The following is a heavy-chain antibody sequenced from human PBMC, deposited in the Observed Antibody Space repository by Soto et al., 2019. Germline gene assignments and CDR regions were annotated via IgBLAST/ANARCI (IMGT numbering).Heavy chain of an antibody. V-gene: IGHV4-61*08. J-gene: IGHJ4*02. D-gene: IGHD2-8*02. Sequence: SETLSLTCTVSGGSISSGDYYWSWIRQPPGKGLEWIGYIYYSGSTNYNPSLKGRVTISVDTSKNQFSLRLRSVTAADTAVYYCARDKITGLFDYWGQGTLVNVSS. CDR2: IYYSGST. CDR1: GGSISSGDYY. CDR3: ARDKITGLFDY.